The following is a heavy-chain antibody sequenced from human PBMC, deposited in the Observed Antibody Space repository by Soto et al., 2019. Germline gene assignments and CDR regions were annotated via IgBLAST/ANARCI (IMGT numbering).Heavy chain of an antibody. D-gene: IGHD5-12*01. J-gene: IGHJ6*03. Sequence: SVKVSCKASGYTFTNYGISWVRQAPGQGLEWMGRIIPILGIANYAQKFQGRVTITADKSTSTAYMELSSLRSEDTAVYYCARMDIVATIGYYYYYMDVWGKGTTVTVSS. CDR1: GYTFTNYG. V-gene: IGHV1-69*04. CDR3: ARMDIVATIGYYYYYMDV. CDR2: IIPILGIA.